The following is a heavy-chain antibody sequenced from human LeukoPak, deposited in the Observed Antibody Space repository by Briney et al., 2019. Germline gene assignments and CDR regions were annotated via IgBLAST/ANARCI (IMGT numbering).Heavy chain of an antibody. CDR2: IKSDGSST. D-gene: IGHD5-12*01. V-gene: IGHV3-74*01. Sequence: GGSLRLSCAASGFTFSSYWMHWVRQAPGKGLVWVSHIKSDGSSTSYADSVKGRFTISRDNARNTLYLQMNSLRAEDTAVYYCARDRGYTQDYWGQGTLVTVSS. J-gene: IGHJ4*02. CDR1: GFTFSSYW. CDR3: ARDRGYTQDY.